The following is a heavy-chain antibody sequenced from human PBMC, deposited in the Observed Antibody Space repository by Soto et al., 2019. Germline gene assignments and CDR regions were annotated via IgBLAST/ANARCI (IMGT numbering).Heavy chain of an antibody. V-gene: IGHV4-39*01. Sequence: SETLSLTCTVSGDSITSSSHYWCWILHPPGKGLECIANIYYDGNTYYNPSLKSRVAISLDTSKNQFSLRLNSVTAADTAVYYCARSSIEPRVFMYPFDSWGQGTLVTVSS. CDR1: GDSITSSSHY. CDR2: IYYDGNT. J-gene: IGHJ4*02. D-gene: IGHD6-6*01. CDR3: ARSSIEPRVFMYPFDS.